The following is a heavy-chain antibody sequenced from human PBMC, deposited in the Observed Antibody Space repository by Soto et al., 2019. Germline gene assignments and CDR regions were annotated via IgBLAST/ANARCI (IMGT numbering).Heavy chain of an antibody. V-gene: IGHV3-21*01. CDR2: ISSSSSYI. CDR1: GFTFSSYS. CDR3: ARAAHPTTDYYDSSVDAFDI. Sequence: EVQLVESGGGLVKPGGSLRRSCAASGFTFSSYSMNWVRQAPGQGLEWVSSISSSSSYIYYADSVKGRFTISRDNAKNSLYLQMNRLRAEDTAVYYCARAAHPTTDYYDSSVDAFDIWGQGTMVTVSS. J-gene: IGHJ3*02. D-gene: IGHD3-22*01.